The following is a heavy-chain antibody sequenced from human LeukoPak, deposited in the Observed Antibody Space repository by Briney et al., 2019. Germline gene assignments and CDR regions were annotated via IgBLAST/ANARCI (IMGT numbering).Heavy chain of an antibody. CDR2: VSYDGRNK. CDR3: ATSYPWEHPLFFDY. CDR1: GFTFSTYA. D-gene: IGHD1-26*01. V-gene: IGHV3-30*04. J-gene: IGHJ4*02. Sequence: GKSLRLSCAASGFTFSTYAMNWVRQAPGKGLEWVAVVSYDGRNKFYADSVKGRFTISRDNSKNTLYLQMNSLRAEDTAVYYCATSYPWEHPLFFDYWGQGTLVTVSS.